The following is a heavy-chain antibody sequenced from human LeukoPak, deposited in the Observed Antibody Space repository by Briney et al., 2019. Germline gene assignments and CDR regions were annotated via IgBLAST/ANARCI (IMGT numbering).Heavy chain of an antibody. CDR1: GTSISNYY. D-gene: IGHD3-3*01. CDR3: ARASLITIFGVVIIEYFDY. CDR2: IYNSGST. Sequence: SETLSLTCTVSGTSISNYYWSWIRQPPGKGLGRIGYIYNSGSTNYNHTLKSRVTISVDTSKNQFSLKLSSVTAADTAVYYCARASLITIFGVVIIEYFDYWGQGTLVTVSS. J-gene: IGHJ4*02. V-gene: IGHV4-59*01.